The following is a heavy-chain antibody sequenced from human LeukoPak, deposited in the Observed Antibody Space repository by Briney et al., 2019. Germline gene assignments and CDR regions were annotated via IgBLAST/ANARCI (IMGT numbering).Heavy chain of an antibody. CDR1: GFTFSSYW. J-gene: IGHJ4*02. V-gene: IGHV3-7*05. D-gene: IGHD6-13*01. Sequence: GGPLRLSCAASGFTFSSYWMTWVRQAPGKGLEWVAKIKQDGSEKYYVDSVKGRFTISRDNAKNSVYLQMNSLGAEDTAVYYCARRGTSSSWAHFDYWGQGTLVTVSS. CDR3: ARRGTSSSWAHFDY. CDR2: IKQDGSEK.